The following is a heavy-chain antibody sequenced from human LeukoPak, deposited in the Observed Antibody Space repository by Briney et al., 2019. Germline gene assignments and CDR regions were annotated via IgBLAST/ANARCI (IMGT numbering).Heavy chain of an antibody. J-gene: IGHJ6*03. CDR3: ARDLGYYDSSSLRYYYYYMDV. CDR2: IIPIFGTA. Sequence: SVKVSCKASGGTFSSYAISWVRQAPGQGLEWVGGIIPIFGTANYAQKFQGRVTITADESTSTAYMELSSLRSEDTAVYYCARDLGYYDSSSLRYYYYYMDVWGKGTTVTVSS. D-gene: IGHD3-22*01. V-gene: IGHV1-69*01. CDR1: GGTFSSYA.